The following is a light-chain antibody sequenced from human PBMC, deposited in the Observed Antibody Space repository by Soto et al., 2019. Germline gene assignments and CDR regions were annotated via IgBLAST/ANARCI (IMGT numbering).Light chain of an antibody. CDR1: QSVTSL. CDR2: DAS. J-gene: IGKJ4*01. Sequence: EIVFTQSPATLSLSPGERATLSCRASQSVTSLLGWYHQKPGQAPRLLIYDASKRATGIPARFSGSGSGTDFTLTISRLEPEDFAVYYCQQYATSPLTFGGGTKVDIK. V-gene: IGKV3-11*01. CDR3: QQYATSPLT.